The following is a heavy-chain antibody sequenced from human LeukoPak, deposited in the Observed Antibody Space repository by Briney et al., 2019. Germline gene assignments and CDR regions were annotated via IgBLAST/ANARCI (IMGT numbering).Heavy chain of an antibody. CDR3: ARGYSSRYNWFDP. J-gene: IGHJ5*02. Sequence: PSETLSLTCTVSGGSISSGSYYWSWIRQPAGKGLEWIGRIYTSGSTDYDPSLKSRVTISVDTSMNQFSLELSSVTAADTAVYYCARGYSSRYNWFDPWGQGTLVTVSS. CDR2: IYTSGST. V-gene: IGHV4-61*02. D-gene: IGHD6-13*01. CDR1: GGSISSGSYY.